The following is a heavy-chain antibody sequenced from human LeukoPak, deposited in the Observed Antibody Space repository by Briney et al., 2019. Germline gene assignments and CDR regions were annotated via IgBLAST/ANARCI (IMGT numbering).Heavy chain of an antibody. D-gene: IGHD5-12*01. V-gene: IGHV3-7*01. Sequence: GGSLRLSCAASGFTFSRYQMTWGRQAPGEGLEWVANIKQDGSEKNYVDSVKGRFTISRDNAKNSLDLQMNSLRAEDTAVYYCARAGGYASSWGYWGQGTLVTVSS. CDR3: ARAGGYASSWGY. CDR2: IKQDGSEK. J-gene: IGHJ4*02. CDR1: GFTFSRYQ.